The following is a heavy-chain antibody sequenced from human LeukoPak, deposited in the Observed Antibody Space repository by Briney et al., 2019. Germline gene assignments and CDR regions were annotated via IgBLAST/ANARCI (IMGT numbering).Heavy chain of an antibody. Sequence: GGSLRLSCAASGFSFSSYWMTWVRQAPGRGLEFVANIRGDGNEKYYMDSMKGRLTISRDNAKNSLFLQMSGLRAEDTAVYFCARGGGLDVWGQGATVTVSS. CDR3: ARGGGLDV. CDR2: IRGDGNEK. V-gene: IGHV3-7*03. CDR1: GFSFSSYW. D-gene: IGHD3-16*01. J-gene: IGHJ6*02.